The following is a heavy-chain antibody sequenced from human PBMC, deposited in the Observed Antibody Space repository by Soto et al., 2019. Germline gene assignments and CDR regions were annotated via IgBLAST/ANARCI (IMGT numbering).Heavy chain of an antibody. CDR3: ANTPRGLLRANYYFDY. V-gene: IGHV3-23*01. Sequence: EVQLLESGGGLVQPGGSLRLSCAASGFTFSSYAMSWVRQAPGKGLEWVSAISGSGGSTYYADSVKGRFTISRDNSKNTLYMHMNSLRAEDTAVYYCANTPRGLLRANYYFDYWGQGTLVTVSS. CDR1: GFTFSSYA. J-gene: IGHJ4*02. CDR2: ISGSGGST. D-gene: IGHD1-26*01.